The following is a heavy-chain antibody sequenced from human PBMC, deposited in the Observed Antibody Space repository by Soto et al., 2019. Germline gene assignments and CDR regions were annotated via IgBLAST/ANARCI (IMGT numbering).Heavy chain of an antibody. CDR3: ASAAVTGTAGLDF. D-gene: IGHD6-19*01. CDR2: INPNSGGT. CDR1: GYTFSGCY. V-gene: IGHV1-2*02. Sequence: ASVKVSCKASGYTFSGCYMHWVRQAPGQGLEWMGWINPNSGGTKSAEKFQGRVTMTRDTSISTAYMELSRLTSDDTAVYYCASAAVTGTAGLDFWGQGTQVTVSS. J-gene: IGHJ4*02.